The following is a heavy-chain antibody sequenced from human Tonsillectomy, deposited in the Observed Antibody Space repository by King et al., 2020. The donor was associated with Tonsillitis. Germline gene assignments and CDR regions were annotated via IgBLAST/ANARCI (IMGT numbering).Heavy chain of an antibody. CDR2: IRYDGATK. CDR3: AKDREEQWEVLTPDY. V-gene: IGHV3-30*02. CDR1: GFNFSRSG. J-gene: IGHJ4*02. Sequence: QLVQSGGGVVQPGGSLRLSCAASGFNFSRSGMHWVRQAPGKGQEWVAFIRYDGATKYYADSVKGRFTISRDNSKNTLYLQMDSLRPEDTAMYYCAKDREEQWEVLTPDYWGQGTLVTVSS. D-gene: IGHD1-26*01.